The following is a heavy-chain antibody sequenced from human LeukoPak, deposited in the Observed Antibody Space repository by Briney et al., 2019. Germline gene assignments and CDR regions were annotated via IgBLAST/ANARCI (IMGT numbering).Heavy chain of an antibody. CDR2: ISHSGST. CDR1: GYSISRGYY. D-gene: IGHD3-10*01. J-gene: IGHJ4*02. V-gene: IGHV4-38-2*01. Sequence: PSETLSLTCAVSGYSISRGYYWGWIRQAPGEGLEWIGSISHSGSTQYNPSLKSRLIISVDTSKNQFSLKLSSVTAADTAVYFCARHPFDRVFFDYWGQGTLVTVSS. CDR3: ARHPFDRVFFDY.